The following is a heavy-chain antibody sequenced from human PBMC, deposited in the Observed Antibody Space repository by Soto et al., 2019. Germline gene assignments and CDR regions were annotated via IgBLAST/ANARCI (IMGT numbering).Heavy chain of an antibody. J-gene: IGHJ6*02. CDR3: ARVVNGMDV. CDR2: IYYSGST. CDR1: GGSVSSGSYY. Sequence: PSETLSLTCTVSGGSVSSGSYYWSWIRQPPGKGLEWIGYIYYSGSTNYNPSLKSRVTISVDTSKNQFSLKLSSVTAADTAVYYCARVVNGMDVWGPGTTVTVSS. V-gene: IGHV4-61*01. D-gene: IGHD2-2*01.